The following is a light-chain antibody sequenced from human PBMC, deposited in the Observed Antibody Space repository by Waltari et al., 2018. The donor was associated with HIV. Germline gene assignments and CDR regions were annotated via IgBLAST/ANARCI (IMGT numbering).Light chain of an antibody. J-gene: IGLJ1*01. CDR1: SSDVGSYNF. CDR2: EVS. V-gene: IGLV2-23*02. Sequence: QSALTQPASVSGSPGQTITISCTATSSDVGSYNFVSWYQQHPGKAPKLMIYEVSKRPSGVSNRFSGSKSGNSASLTISGLQAEDEADYYCCSYVGWSTILYVFGTGTKVTVL. CDR3: CSYVGWSTILYV.